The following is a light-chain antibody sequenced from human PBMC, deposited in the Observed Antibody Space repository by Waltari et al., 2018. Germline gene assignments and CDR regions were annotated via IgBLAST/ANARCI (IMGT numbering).Light chain of an antibody. J-gene: IGLJ2*01. V-gene: IGLV2-14*03. Sequence: QSALTQPASVSGSPGQSITISCTGTSSDVGSYNSVSWYQDHPGQGPKGMIYDVSNRPSGVSARFSGSKSGNTASLTISGLQAEDEADYYCSSQSSNNVVLFGGGTKLTVL. CDR1: SSDVGSYNS. CDR2: DVS. CDR3: SSQSSNNVVL.